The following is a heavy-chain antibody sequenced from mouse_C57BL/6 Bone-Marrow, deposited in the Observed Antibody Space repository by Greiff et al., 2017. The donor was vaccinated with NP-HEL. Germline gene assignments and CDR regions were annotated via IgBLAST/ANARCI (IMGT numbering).Heavy chain of an antibody. Sequence: QVQLQQSGAELVMPGASVKLSCKASGYTFTSYWMHWVKQRPGQGLEWIGEIDPSDSYTNYNQKFKGKSTLTVAKSSSTAYMQLSSLTSEDSAVYYCARESGDGYYDYYAMDYWGQGTSVTVSS. V-gene: IGHV1-69*01. D-gene: IGHD2-3*01. CDR2: IDPSDSYT. CDR1: GYTFTSYW. CDR3: ARESGDGYYDYYAMDY. J-gene: IGHJ4*01.